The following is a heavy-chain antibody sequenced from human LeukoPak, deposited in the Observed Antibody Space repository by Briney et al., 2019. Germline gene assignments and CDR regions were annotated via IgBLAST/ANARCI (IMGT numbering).Heavy chain of an antibody. CDR2: INHSGST. CDR1: GGSFSGYY. V-gene: IGHV4-34*01. Sequence: SETLSLTCAVYGGSFSGYYWSWIRQPPGKGLEWIGEINHSGSTNYNPSLKSRVTISVDTSKNQFSLKLSSVTAADTAVYYCARHVRRGWYFLYMGVWGKGTTVTVSS. J-gene: IGHJ6*03. D-gene: IGHD6-19*01. CDR3: ARHVRRGWYFLYMGV.